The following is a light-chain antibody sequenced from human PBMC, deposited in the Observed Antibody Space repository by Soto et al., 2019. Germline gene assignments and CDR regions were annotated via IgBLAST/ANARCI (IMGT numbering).Light chain of an antibody. Sequence: EIVMTQSPATLSVSPGERATLSCRASQSVSGNLAWYQQKPGQAPRLLIYGASTRATGIPARFSVSGSGTEFTLTISSLQSEDFAVYYCQQFNDWPKTFGQGTKVEFK. CDR2: GAS. CDR1: QSVSGN. CDR3: QQFNDWPKT. J-gene: IGKJ1*01. V-gene: IGKV3-15*01.